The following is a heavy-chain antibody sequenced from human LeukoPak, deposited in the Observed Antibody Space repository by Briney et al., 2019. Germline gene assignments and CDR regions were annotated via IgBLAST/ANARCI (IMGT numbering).Heavy chain of an antibody. CDR1: GGSISSYC. Sequence: SETLSLTCTVSGGSISSYCWSWIRQPAGKGLEWIGRIYTRGSTDYNPSLKSRVTMSVDTSRNQFSLKLSSVTAADTAVYYCARRGGQWLKLAWFDPWGQGTLVTVSS. D-gene: IGHD6-19*01. CDR2: IYTRGST. V-gene: IGHV4-4*07. CDR3: ARRGGQWLKLAWFDP. J-gene: IGHJ5*02.